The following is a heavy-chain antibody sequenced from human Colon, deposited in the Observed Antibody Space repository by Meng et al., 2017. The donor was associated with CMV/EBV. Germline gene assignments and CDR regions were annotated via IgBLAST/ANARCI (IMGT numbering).Heavy chain of an antibody. J-gene: IGHJ4*02. Sequence: GESLKISCTASGFTFNSFALSWVRQSPGKGLQWVSAVTGSGATTYYADSVKGRFTISRDNSQNTVYLQMNSLRAEDTAVYYCTKGIKYSDFWAVDSWGQGTLVTVSS. V-gene: IGHV3-23*01. D-gene: IGHD3-3*01. CDR2: VTGSGATT. CDR1: GFTFNSFA. CDR3: TKGIKYSDFWAVDS.